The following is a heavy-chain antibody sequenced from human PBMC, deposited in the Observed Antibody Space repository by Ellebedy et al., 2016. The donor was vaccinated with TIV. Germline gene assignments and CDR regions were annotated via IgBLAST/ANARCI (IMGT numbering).Heavy chain of an antibody. Sequence: GESLKISCAASGFTFNNYAMSWVRQAPGKGLEWVSAISGSGDSTVYRDFVKGRFTITRDNSKTTWYLQMKSLRAEDTAVYFCSKDRPPGDGYWVFDYWGQGTLVTVSS. D-gene: IGHD5-18*01. J-gene: IGHJ4*02. CDR1: GFTFNNYA. CDR2: ISGSGDST. CDR3: SKDRPPGDGYWVFDY. V-gene: IGHV3-23*01.